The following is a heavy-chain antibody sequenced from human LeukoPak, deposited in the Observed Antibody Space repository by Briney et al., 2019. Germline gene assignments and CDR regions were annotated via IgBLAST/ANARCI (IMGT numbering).Heavy chain of an antibody. CDR1: GSTFSTYA. J-gene: IGHJ4*02. CDR3: ARGLLGD. CDR2: IKQDGSEN. V-gene: IGHV3-7*01. Sequence: PGGSLRLSCAASGSTFSTYAMNWVRQAPGKGLEWVAHIKQDGSENYYVDSVKGRFTISRDNAKNSLYLQMNSLRAEDTAVYYCARGLLGDWGQGTLVTVSS. D-gene: IGHD2-15*01.